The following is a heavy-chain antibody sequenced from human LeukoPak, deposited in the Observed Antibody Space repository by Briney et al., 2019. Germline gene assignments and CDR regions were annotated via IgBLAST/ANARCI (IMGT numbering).Heavy chain of an antibody. CDR2: IYPGDSDT. D-gene: IGHD3-10*01. CDR3: ARHSYYGTGSYFEF. Sequence: GESLKISCKGSGYSFTTYWIGWVRQPPGEGLEWMGIIYPGDSDTRYSPSFQGQVTISADKSISTAYLQWSSLKASDTAIYYCARHSYYGTGSYFEFWGQGILVTVSS. V-gene: IGHV5-51*01. CDR1: GYSFTTYW. J-gene: IGHJ4*02.